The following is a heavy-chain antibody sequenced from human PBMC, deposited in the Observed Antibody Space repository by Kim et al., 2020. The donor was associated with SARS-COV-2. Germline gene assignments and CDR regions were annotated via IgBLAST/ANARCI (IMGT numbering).Heavy chain of an antibody. D-gene: IGHD2-21*01. CDR3: TTPQAPYCGGDCYRFDY. V-gene: IGHV3-15*01. CDR1: GFTFSNAW. J-gene: IGHJ4*02. CDR2: IKSKTDGGTT. Sequence: GGSLRLSCAASGFTFSNAWMSWVRQAPGKGLEWVGRIKSKTDGGTTDYAAPGKGRFTISRDDSKNTLYLQMNSLKTEDTAVYYCTTPQAPYCGGDCYRFDYWGQGTLVTVSS.